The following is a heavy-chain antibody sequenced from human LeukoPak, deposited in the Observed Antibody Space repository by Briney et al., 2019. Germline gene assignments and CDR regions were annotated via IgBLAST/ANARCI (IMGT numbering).Heavy chain of an antibody. CDR3: ARGWGYGSGSSDFDY. V-gene: IGHV4-59*08. Sequence: SETLSLTCTVSGGSISSYHWSWIRQPPGKGLECIGYIYYSGSTNYNPSLKSRVTISVDTSKNQFSLKLSSVTAADTAVYYCARGWGYGSGSSDFDYWGQGTLVTVSS. CDR2: IYYSGST. D-gene: IGHD3-10*01. CDR1: GGSISSYH. J-gene: IGHJ4*02.